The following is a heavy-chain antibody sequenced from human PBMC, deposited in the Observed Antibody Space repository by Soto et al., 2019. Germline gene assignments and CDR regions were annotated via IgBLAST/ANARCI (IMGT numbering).Heavy chain of an antibody. Sequence: SGPTLVNPTETLTLTCTFSGFSLSTSGMRVSWIRQAPGKALEWLARIDWDEDRFYSTSLKTRLTISKDTSKNQVVLAMTKMDPVDTATYYCARMRSDYDSSGLDYWGQGILVTVSS. V-gene: IGHV2-70*04. CDR1: GFSLSTSGMR. CDR3: ARMRSDYDSSGLDY. D-gene: IGHD3-22*01. CDR2: IDWDEDR. J-gene: IGHJ4*02.